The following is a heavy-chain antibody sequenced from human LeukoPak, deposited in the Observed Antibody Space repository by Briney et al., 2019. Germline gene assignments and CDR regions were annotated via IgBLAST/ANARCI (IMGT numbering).Heavy chain of an antibody. D-gene: IGHD3-16*01. J-gene: IGHJ5*02. CDR2: ISTSGGT. CDR1: GGAISSYY. CDR3: ARGRYDYVWGRDRNWFDP. V-gene: IGHV4-4*07. Sequence: SETLSLTCTVSGGAISSYYWSWVRQPAGQGLEWMGRISTSGGTTYNPYLKSRVNTSVDTSKNQFSLQLSSVTAADTAVYYCARGRYDYVWGRDRNWFDPRGQGTMVSVPS.